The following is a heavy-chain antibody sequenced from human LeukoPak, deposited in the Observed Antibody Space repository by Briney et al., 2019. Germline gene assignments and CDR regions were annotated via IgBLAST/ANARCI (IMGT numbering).Heavy chain of an antibody. CDR1: GFTFNSYG. CDR2: IWYDGSNK. Sequence: GRSLRLSCAASGFTFNSYGMQWVRQAPGKGLEWVAGIWYDGSNKYYADSVKGRFTISRDNSRNTLYLQMNSLRAEDTAVYYCARDPYDSSGYLDYWGQGTLVTVSS. D-gene: IGHD3-22*01. V-gene: IGHV3-33*01. CDR3: ARDPYDSSGYLDY. J-gene: IGHJ4*02.